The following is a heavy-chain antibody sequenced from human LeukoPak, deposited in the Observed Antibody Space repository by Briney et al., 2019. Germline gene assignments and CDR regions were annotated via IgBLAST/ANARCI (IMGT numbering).Heavy chain of an antibody. CDR3: AASPYNGTSPYYYFYYMDV. Sequence: GGSLRLSCAASGFIFTDYWMNWVRQAPGKGLEWVAMIKYDGIDKKYLDSVKGRFTISRDNAKNTLYLQMNSLRAEDTAVYYCAASPYNGTSPYYYFYYMDVWGKGTTVTVSS. CDR2: IKYDGIDK. CDR1: GFIFTDYW. J-gene: IGHJ6*03. D-gene: IGHD2-2*01. V-gene: IGHV3-7*03.